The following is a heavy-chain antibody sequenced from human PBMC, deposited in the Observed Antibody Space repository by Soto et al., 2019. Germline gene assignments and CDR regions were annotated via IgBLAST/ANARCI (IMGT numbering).Heavy chain of an antibody. CDR1: GGSFSVYY. CDR2: INHSGST. J-gene: IGHJ4*02. Sequence: PSETLSLTCAVYGGSFSVYYWSWIRQPPGKGLEWIGEINHSGSTNYNPSLESRLTISVDTSKNQFSLKLTSVTAADTAVYYCARNGALDYWGRGTLVTVSS. CDR3: ARNGALDY. D-gene: IGHD2-8*01. V-gene: IGHV4-34*01.